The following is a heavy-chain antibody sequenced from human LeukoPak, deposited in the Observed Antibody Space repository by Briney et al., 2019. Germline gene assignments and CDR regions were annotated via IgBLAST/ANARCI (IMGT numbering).Heavy chain of an antibody. CDR3: AHTLVTMIVAADAVDV. Sequence: SGPTLVKPTQTLTLTCTFSGFSLSTGGVGVGWIRQPPGKALEWLALIYWDDDKRYSPSLKSRLTITKDTSKNQVVLTMTNMDPVDTATYYCAHTLVTMIVAADAVDVWGQGTMVTVSS. J-gene: IGHJ3*01. CDR2: IYWDDDK. CDR1: GFSLSTGGVG. D-gene: IGHD3-22*01. V-gene: IGHV2-5*02.